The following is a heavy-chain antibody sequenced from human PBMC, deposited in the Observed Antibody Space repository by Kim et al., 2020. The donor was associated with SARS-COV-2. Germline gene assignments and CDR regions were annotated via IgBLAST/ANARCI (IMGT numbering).Heavy chain of an antibody. D-gene: IGHD3-10*01. J-gene: IGHJ4*02. V-gene: IGHV5-51*01. CDR3: ARQPPVFYYGSGSTDY. CDR1: GYSFTTYW. CDR2: IYPGDSDT. Sequence: GESLKISCKGSGYSFTTYWIGWVRQMPGKGLVWMGIIYPGDSDTRYSPSFQGQVTISADKSISTAYLQWSSLKASDTAMYYCARQPPVFYYGSGSTDYWGQGTLVTVSS.